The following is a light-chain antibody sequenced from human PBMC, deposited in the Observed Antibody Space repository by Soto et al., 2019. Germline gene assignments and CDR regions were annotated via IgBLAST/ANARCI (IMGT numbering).Light chain of an antibody. CDR1: RDISSS. CDR3: EQLNSYPL. CDR2: AAS. V-gene: IGKV1-9*01. J-gene: IGKJ3*01. Sequence: DIQLTQSPSFLSASVGDRVTITCRASRDISSSLAWYQQKPGKAPKLLIYAASTLQSGVPPRFSGSRSETELTLTISSLQPEDFATYYCEQLNSYPLFGPGTKVDIK.